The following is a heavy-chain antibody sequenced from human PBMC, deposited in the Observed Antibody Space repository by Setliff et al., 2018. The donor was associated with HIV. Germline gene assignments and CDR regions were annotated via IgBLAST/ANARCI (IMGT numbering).Heavy chain of an antibody. V-gene: IGHV2-5*01. J-gene: IGHJ4*02. D-gene: IGHD3-22*01. Sequence: GSGPTLVNPTQTLTLTCTFSGFSLSTSGVGVGWIRQPPGKALEWLALIYWNDDKRYSPSLKSRLTITKDTSKNQVVLTMTNMDPVDTATYYCAHRLSYYDTSGYFYFDYWGQGTLVTVSS. CDR3: AHRLSYYDTSGYFYFDY. CDR2: IYWNDDK. CDR1: GFSLSTSGVG.